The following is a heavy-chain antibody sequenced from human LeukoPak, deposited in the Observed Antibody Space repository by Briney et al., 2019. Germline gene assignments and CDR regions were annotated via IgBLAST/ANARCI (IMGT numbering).Heavy chain of an antibody. CDR1: GFTFSSYA. J-gene: IGHJ2*01. D-gene: IGHD3-3*01. CDR3: AKISLYDFWSGYKPYWYFDL. V-gene: IGHV3-23*01. CDR2: ISASGGST. Sequence: PGGSLRLSCAASGFTFSSYAMSWVRQAPGKGLEWVSAISASGGSTNNADSVKGRFTISRDSSKSILYLQMNSLRAEDTAVYYCAKISLYDFWSGYKPYWYFDLWGRGTLVTASS.